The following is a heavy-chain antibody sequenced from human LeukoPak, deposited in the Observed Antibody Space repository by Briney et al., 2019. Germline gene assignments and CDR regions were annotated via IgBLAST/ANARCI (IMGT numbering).Heavy chain of an antibody. CDR3: AKDRGQWLVDYFDY. J-gene: IGHJ4*02. D-gene: IGHD6-19*01. CDR2: ISYDGSNK. V-gene: IGHV3-30*18. Sequence: PGGSLRLSCAASGFTFSSYGMHRVRQAPGKGLEWVAVISYDGSNKYYADSVKGRFTISRDNSKNTLYLQMNSLRAEDTAVYYCAKDRGQWLVDYFDYWGQGTLVTVSS. CDR1: GFTFSSYG.